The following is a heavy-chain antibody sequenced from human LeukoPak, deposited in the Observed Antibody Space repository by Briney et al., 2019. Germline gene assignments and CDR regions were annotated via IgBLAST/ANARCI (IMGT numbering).Heavy chain of an antibody. CDR2: INHSGST. CDR1: GGSISSYY. CDR3: ARDAWRSSSGSGKFDY. V-gene: IGHV4-34*01. J-gene: IGHJ4*02. Sequence: PSETLSLTCTVSGGSISSYYWSWIRQPPGKGLEWIGEINHSGSTNYNPSLKSRVTISVDTSKNQFSLKLSSVTAADTAVYYCARDAWRSSSGSGKFDYWGQGTLVTVSS. D-gene: IGHD6-6*01.